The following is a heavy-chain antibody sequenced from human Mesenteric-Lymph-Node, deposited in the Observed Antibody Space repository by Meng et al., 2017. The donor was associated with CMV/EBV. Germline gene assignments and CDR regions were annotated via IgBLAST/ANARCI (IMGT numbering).Heavy chain of an antibody. J-gene: IGHJ6*02. CDR1: GGSFSGYS. CDR3: AGGLWYFYAMDV. CDR2: INHSGST. Sequence: SGTLSLTRAVYGGSFSGYSWSWIRQPPGKGLEWIGEINHSGSTDYNASLKSRVSISVDRSKNQFSLRLSSVTAADTAVYYCAGGLWYFYAMDVWGQGTTVTVSS. V-gene: IGHV4-34*01.